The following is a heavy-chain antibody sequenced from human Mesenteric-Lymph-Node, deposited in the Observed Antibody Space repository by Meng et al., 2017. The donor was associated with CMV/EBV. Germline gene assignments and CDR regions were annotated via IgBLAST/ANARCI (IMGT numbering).Heavy chain of an antibody. CDR2: IYYSGST. V-gene: IGHV4-59*01. CDR1: GGSISSYY. Sequence: SETLSLTCTVSGGSISSYYWSWIRQPPGKGLEWIGYIYYSGSTNYNPSLKSRVTISVDTSKNQFSLKLSSVTAADTAVYYCARPRGYSYGYVGVWFDPWGQGTLVTVSS. J-gene: IGHJ5*02. D-gene: IGHD5-18*01. CDR3: ARPRGYSYGYVGVWFDP.